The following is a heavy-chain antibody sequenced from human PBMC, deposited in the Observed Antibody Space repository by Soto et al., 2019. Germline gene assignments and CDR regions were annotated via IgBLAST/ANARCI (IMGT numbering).Heavy chain of an antibody. D-gene: IGHD3-9*01. CDR3: ARDYDILTGGFDP. Sequence: PSETLSLTCIVSGGSITSYYWGWIRQPPGKGLEWIGSIYYSGSTYYNPSLKSRVTISVDTSKNQFSLKLSSVTAADTAVYYCARDYDILTGGFDPWGQGTLVTVSS. V-gene: IGHV4-39*02. CDR2: IYYSGST. J-gene: IGHJ5*02. CDR1: GGSITSYY.